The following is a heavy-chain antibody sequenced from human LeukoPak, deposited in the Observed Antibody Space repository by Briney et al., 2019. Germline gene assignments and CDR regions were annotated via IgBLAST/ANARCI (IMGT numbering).Heavy chain of an antibody. CDR2: INPNSGAT. CDR3: ARDGACSSASCQNFDY. V-gene: IGHV1-2*02. J-gene: IGHJ4*02. Sequence: ASVTVSCKASGYTFTGYYMHWVRQAPGQGLEGMGWINPNSGATSYPQKFQGRVTMTRDTSISTAYVELSRLRSDDTAVYYCARDGACSSASCQNFDYWGQGTLVTVSS. D-gene: IGHD2-2*01. CDR1: GYTFTGYY.